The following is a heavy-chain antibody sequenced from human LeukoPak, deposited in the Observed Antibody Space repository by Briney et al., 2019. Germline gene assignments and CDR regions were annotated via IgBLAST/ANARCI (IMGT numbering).Heavy chain of an antibody. CDR3: ARVARGYDSSGYYIEPLYFDY. CDR1: GGSISSGGYY. J-gene: IGHJ4*02. D-gene: IGHD3-22*01. Sequence: KASETLSLTCTVSGGSISSGGYYWSWIRQHPGKGLEWIGYIYYSGSTYYNPSLKSRVTISVDTSKDQFSLKLSSVTAADTAVYYCARVARGYDSSGYYIEPLYFDYWGQGTLVTVSS. CDR2: IYYSGST. V-gene: IGHV4-31*03.